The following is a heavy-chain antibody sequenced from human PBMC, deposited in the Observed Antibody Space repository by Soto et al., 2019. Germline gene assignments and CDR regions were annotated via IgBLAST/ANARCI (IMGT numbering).Heavy chain of an antibody. CDR3: AKRSDSSGFNYDY. V-gene: IGHV3-23*01. CDR1: GFTFSSYA. J-gene: IGHJ4*02. D-gene: IGHD6-19*01. CDR2: ISVSGGST. Sequence: GGSLRLSCAASGFTFSSYAMSWVRQAPGKGLEWVSAISVSGGSTYYADSVKGRFTISRDNSKNTLYLQMNSLRAEDTAVYYCAKRSDSSGFNYDYWGQGTLVTVSS.